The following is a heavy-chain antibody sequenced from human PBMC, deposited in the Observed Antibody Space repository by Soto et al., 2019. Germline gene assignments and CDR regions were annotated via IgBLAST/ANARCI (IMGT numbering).Heavy chain of an antibody. J-gene: IGHJ6*03. D-gene: IGHD3-3*01. Sequence: QVQLQQWGAGLLKPSETLSLTCAVYGGSFSGYYWSWIRQPPGKGLEWIGEINHSGSTNYNPSLKSRVTISVEPSKDQFSLELSFVTAADTAVYYCGRGRGDRSHYDFWSGYYSRVLDYYYYYMDVWGKGATVTVSS. CDR3: GRGRGDRSHYDFWSGYYSRVLDYYYYYMDV. CDR1: GGSFSGYY. V-gene: IGHV4-34*01. CDR2: INHSGST.